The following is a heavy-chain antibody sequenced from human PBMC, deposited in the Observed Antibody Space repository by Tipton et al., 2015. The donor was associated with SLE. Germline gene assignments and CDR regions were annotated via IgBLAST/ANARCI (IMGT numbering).Heavy chain of an antibody. V-gene: IGHV4-59*12. CDR2: IYHTGTT. Sequence: TLSLTCTVSGASISTYYWSWIRQPLGKALEWIGYIYHTGTTYYNPSLKSRVTMSIDKSNNQFSLKLSSVTVADTAVYYCARDWGYCSGNTCYEGRIDPWGQGALVTVSS. D-gene: IGHD2-15*01. CDR3: ARDWGYCSGNTCYEGRIDP. J-gene: IGHJ5*02. CDR1: GASISTYY.